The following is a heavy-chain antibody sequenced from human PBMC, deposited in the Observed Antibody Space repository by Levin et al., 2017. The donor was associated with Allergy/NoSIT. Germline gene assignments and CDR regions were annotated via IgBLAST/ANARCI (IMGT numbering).Heavy chain of an antibody. CDR3: ASRGDGSNYYMID. J-gene: IGHJ4*02. CDR2: INSDGSST. CDR1: GFTFSNYW. V-gene: IGHV3-74*01. D-gene: IGHD3-3*01. Sequence: GESLKISCAASGFTFSNYWMHWVRQAPGKGLVWVSRINSDGSSTSYADSVRGRFTISRDNAKNTLYLQMNSLRAEDTAVYYCASRGDGSNYYMIDWGQGTLVTVSS.